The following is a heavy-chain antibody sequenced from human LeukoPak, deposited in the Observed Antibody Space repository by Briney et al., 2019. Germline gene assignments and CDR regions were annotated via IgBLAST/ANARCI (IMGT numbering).Heavy chain of an antibody. J-gene: IGHJ5*02. CDR1: GGSISSGDYY. CDR2: IYYSGST. V-gene: IGHV4-30-4*08. D-gene: IGHD3-3*01. CDR3: ARSEYYDFWSGSPTGYNRFDP. Sequence: NTSETLSLTCTVSGGSISSGDYYWSWIRQPPGKGLEWIGYIYYSGSTYYNPSLKSRVTISVDTSKNQFSLKLSSVTAADTAVYYCARSEYYDFWSGSPTGYNRFDPWGQGTLVTVSS.